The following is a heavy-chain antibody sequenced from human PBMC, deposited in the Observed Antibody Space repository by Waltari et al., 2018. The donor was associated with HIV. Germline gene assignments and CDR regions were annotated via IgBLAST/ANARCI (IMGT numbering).Heavy chain of an antibody. CDR1: GGSFSGYY. J-gene: IGHJ4*02. D-gene: IGHD3-10*01. V-gene: IGHV4-34*01. CDR2: INHSGST. Sequence: QVQLQQWGAGLLKPSETLSLTCAVYGGSFSGYYWSWIRQPPGKGLEWIGEINHSGSTNYNPSLKSRVTISVDTSKNQFSLKLSSVTAADTAVYYCARGPELLWFGELLSRYYFDYWGQGTLVTVSS. CDR3: ARGPELLWFGELLSRYYFDY.